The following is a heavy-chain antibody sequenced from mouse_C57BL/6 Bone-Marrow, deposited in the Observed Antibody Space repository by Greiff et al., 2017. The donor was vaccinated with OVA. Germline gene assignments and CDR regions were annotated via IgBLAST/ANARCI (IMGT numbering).Heavy chain of an antibody. CDR2: LYPGSGST. CDR3: ARATGYFDD. CDR1: GYTFTSYW. J-gene: IGHJ2*01. Sequence: QVQLQQPGAELVKPGASVKMSCKASGYTFTSYWITWVKQRPGQGLEWIGDLYPGSGSTNYNEKFKSKATLTVDTSSSTAYMQLSSLTSADSAVYYCARATGYFDDWGQGTTLTVSS. D-gene: IGHD4-1*02. V-gene: IGHV1-55*01.